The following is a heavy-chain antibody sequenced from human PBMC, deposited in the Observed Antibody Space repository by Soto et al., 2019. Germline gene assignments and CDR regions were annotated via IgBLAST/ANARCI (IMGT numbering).Heavy chain of an antibody. V-gene: IGHV1-2*04. CDR3: ARGSSICSSTSCPTLHDGMDV. Sequence: ASVKVSCKASGYTFTGYYMHWVRQAPGQGLEWMGWINPNSGGTNYAQKFQGWVTMTRDTSISTAYMELSRLRSDDTAVYYCARGSSICSSTSCPTLHDGMDVWGQGTTVTVSS. CDR1: GYTFTGYY. CDR2: INPNSGGT. J-gene: IGHJ6*02. D-gene: IGHD2-2*01.